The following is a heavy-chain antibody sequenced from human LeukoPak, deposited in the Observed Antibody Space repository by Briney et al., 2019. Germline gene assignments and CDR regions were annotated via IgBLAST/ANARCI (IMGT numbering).Heavy chain of an antibody. V-gene: IGHV4-59*08. D-gene: IGHD6-13*01. CDR1: GGSISSYY. J-gene: IGHJ4*02. Sequence: SETLSLTCTVSGGSISSYYWSWIRQPPGKGLEWIGYIYYSGSTNYNPSLKSRVTISVDTSKNQFSLKLSSVTTADTAVYYCARQVVAAAVPDYWGQGTLVTVSS. CDR2: IYYSGST. CDR3: ARQVVAAAVPDY.